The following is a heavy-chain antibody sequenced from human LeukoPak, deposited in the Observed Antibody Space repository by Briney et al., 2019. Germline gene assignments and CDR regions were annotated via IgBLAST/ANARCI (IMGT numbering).Heavy chain of an antibody. Sequence: SQTLSLTCAISGDSVSSKSVSWSWMRQSPSTGLEYLGRTRYRSTWNTFYSLSVEGRITTNADTSRNEVSLRLSSVTPEDTALYYCVRDFNWAFDYWGQGTLVTVSS. J-gene: IGHJ4*02. D-gene: IGHD3-16*01. CDR2: TRYRSTWNT. CDR1: GDSVSSKSVS. V-gene: IGHV6-1*01. CDR3: VRDFNWAFDY.